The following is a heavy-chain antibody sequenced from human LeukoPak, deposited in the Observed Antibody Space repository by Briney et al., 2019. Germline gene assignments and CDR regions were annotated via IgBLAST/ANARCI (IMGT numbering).Heavy chain of an antibody. CDR3: AKAAQEWFLWVAFDI. Sequence: GGSLRLSCAASGFTFDDYAMPWVRQAPGKGREWVLGISWSSGSIAYAYSVRDRFTISRDHAPNSLSLQLNTLRDADRDLSYCAKAAQEWFLWVAFDIGGKGTMVTASS. CDR2: ISWSSGSI. V-gene: IGHV3-9*01. D-gene: IGHD3-3*01. J-gene: IGHJ3*02. CDR1: GFTFDDYA.